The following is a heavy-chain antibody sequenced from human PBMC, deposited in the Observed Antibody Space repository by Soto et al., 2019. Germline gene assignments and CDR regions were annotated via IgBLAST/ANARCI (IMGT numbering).Heavy chain of an antibody. Sequence: GASVKVSCKASGGTFSSYAISWVRQAPGQGLEWMGGIISVFGTANYAQKFQGRVTITADESTSTAYMELSSLRSEDTAVYYCARAGYIAAAGTGFDYWGQGTLVTVS. CDR1: GGTFSSYA. D-gene: IGHD6-13*01. CDR3: ARAGYIAAAGTGFDY. J-gene: IGHJ4*02. V-gene: IGHV1-69*13. CDR2: IISVFGTA.